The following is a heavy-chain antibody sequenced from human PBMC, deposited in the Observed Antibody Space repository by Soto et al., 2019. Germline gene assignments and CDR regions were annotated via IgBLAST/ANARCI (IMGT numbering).Heavy chain of an antibody. CDR3: ARGSGHSGWYPWCFDY. CDR2: IYYSGST. D-gene: IGHD6-19*01. V-gene: IGHV4-59*01. Sequence: QVQLQESGPGLVKPSETLSLTCSVSGGSINSFYWNWIRQPPGKGLEWIGNIYYSGSTNYSPSLKSRVTISVDTSKNQCSLKLSSVTAADTAMYYCARGSGHSGWYPWCFDYWGQGNLVTVSS. J-gene: IGHJ4*02. CDR1: GGSINSFY.